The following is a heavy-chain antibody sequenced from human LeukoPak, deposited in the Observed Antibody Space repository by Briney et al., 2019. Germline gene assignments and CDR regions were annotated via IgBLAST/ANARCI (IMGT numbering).Heavy chain of an antibody. D-gene: IGHD6-6*01. CDR3: AREVTSGY. J-gene: IGHJ4*02. CDR2: ISSSSSTI. CDR1: GFPFSSYC. V-gene: IGHV3-48*02. Sequence: GSLRLSCAASGFPFSSYCMTWVRQAPGKGLEWVSYISSSSSTIYYADSVKGRFTISRDNAKNSLYLQMNSLRDGDTAVYYCAREVTSGYWGQGTLVTVSS.